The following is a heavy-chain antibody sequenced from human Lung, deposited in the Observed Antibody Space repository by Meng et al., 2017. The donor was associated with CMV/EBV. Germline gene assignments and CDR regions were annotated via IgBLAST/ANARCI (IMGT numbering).Heavy chain of an antibody. CDR2: ISSSSSSI. J-gene: IGHJ4*02. CDR1: GFNLSRHS. CDR3: SRKPRYSSGCYDY. D-gene: IGHD6-19*01. Sequence: GGSLRLSCAASGFNLSRHSMNWVRQAPGKGLEWVSSISSSSSSIYYADSVKGRFTVSRDNAKNSLYLQMDSLRVDDTAVYYCSRKPRYSSGCYDYWGQGTLVTVSS. V-gene: IGHV3-21*01.